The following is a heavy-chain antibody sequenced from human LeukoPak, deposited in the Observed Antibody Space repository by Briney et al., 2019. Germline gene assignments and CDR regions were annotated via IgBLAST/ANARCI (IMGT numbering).Heavy chain of an antibody. CDR1: GGSISSSSYY. CDR3: ARVGSSTSDY. D-gene: IGHD6-6*01. Sequence: PSETLSLTCTVSGGSISSSSYYWGWIRQPPGKGLGWIGSIYYSGSTYYNPSLKSRVTISVDTSKNQFSLKLSSVTAADTAVYYCARVGSSTSDYWGQGTLVTVSS. CDR2: IYYSGST. J-gene: IGHJ4*02. V-gene: IGHV4-39*07.